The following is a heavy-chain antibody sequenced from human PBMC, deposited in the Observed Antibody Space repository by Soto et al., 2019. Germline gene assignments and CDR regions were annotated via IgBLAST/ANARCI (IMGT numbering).Heavy chain of an antibody. CDR3: AKDPYSGVLVPVAIGFDP. CDR2: ISGSGGSA. D-gene: IGHD2-2*01. Sequence: GGSLRLSCAASGFTFRNYAITWVRQGPGKGLEWVSAISGSGGSAYYADSVKGRFTISRDNSKNTLYLQMNSPRADDSGVYYCAKDPYSGVLVPVAIGFDPWGPGTLVTVSS. CDR1: GFTFRNYA. V-gene: IGHV3-23*01. J-gene: IGHJ5*02.